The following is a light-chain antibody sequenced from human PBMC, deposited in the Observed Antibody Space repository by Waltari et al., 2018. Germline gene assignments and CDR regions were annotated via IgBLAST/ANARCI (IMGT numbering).Light chain of an antibody. V-gene: IGLV3-1*01. CDR3: QTWDGTTAV. CDR2: EDK. CDR1: QLGHKF. J-gene: IGLJ3*02. Sequence: SYELTQPPSVSVSPGQTASITCSGDQLGHKFASWYQQKPGQSPVVVIYEDKKRPSGLPERFSGSNSGNAATLTISGTQAVEEAGYYCQTWDGTTAVFGGGTKLTVL.